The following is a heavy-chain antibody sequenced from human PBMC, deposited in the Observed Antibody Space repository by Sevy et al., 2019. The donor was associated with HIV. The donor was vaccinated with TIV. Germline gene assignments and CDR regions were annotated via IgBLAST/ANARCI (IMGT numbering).Heavy chain of an antibody. CDR3: ARGRSGYDRDWYFDL. Sequence: GGSLRLSCAASGFILSDYYMSWIRQAPGKGLEWVSYISSSGSTIYYADSVKGRFTISRDNAKNSLYLQMNSLRAEDTAVYYCARGRSGYDRDWYFDLWGRGPLVTVSS. J-gene: IGHJ2*01. V-gene: IGHV3-11*01. CDR1: GFILSDYY. CDR2: ISSSGSTI. D-gene: IGHD5-12*01.